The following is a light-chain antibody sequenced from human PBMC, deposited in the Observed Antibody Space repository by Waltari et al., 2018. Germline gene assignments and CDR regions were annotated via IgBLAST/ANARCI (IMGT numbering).Light chain of an antibody. CDR1: IFHIGSGFN. CDR3: QSYDSTLGAV. V-gene: IGLV1-40*01. Sequence: QSVLTQPPSVSGAPGQSVTISSTWTIFHIGSGFNVHWYQQVPGTAPKLLIDGNDRRPSGVSDRFSGSRSGTSASLAITGLQPEDEADYYCQSYDSTLGAVFGGGTKLSVL. J-gene: IGLJ2*01. CDR2: GND.